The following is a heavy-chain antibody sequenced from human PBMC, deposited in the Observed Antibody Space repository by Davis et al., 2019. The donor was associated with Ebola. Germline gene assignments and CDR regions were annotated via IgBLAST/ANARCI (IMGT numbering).Heavy chain of an antibody. J-gene: IGHJ4*02. CDR1: GYTFTGYY. D-gene: IGHD3-10*01. V-gene: IGHV1-2*04. Sequence: ASVKVSCKASGYTFTGYYMHWVRQAPGQGLEWMGWINPNSGGTNYAQKFQGWVTMTRDTSISTAYMELGRLRSEDTAVYYCARGYTMVQGVNDYWGQGTLVTVSS. CDR3: ARGYTMVQGVNDY. CDR2: INPNSGGT.